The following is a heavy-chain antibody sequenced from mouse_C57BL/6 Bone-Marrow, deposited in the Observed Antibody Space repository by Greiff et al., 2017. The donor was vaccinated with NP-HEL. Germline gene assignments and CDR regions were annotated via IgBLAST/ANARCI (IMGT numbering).Heavy chain of an antibody. CDR1: GYTFTSYW. CDR2: IYPGNSDT. J-gene: IGHJ2*01. D-gene: IGHD1-1*01. Sequence: VQLQQSGTVLARPGASVKMSCKTSGYTFTSYWMHWVKQRPGQGLEWIGAIYPGNSDTSYNQKFKGKAKLTAVTSASTAYMELSSLTNEDSAVYYCTRSFTTVVAFDYWGQGTTLTVSS. CDR3: TRSFTTVVAFDY. V-gene: IGHV1-5*01.